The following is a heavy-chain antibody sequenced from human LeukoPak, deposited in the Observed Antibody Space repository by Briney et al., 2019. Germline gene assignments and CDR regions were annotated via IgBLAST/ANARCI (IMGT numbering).Heavy chain of an antibody. CDR2: IYWDDDK. D-gene: IGHD6-19*01. CDR1: GFSLSTSGVG. J-gene: IGHJ5*02. Sequence: GPTLVKPTQTLTLTCTFSGFSLSTSGVGVGWIRQPPGKALEWLALIYWDDDKRYSPSLKSRLSITKDTSKNQVVLTMTNVDPVDTATYYCALTKYTSTTPGWFDPWGQGTLVTVSS. CDR3: ALTKYTSTTPGWFDP. V-gene: IGHV2-5*02.